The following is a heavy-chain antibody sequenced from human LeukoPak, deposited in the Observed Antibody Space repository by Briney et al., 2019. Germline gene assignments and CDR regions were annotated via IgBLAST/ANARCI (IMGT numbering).Heavy chain of an antibody. V-gene: IGHV1-69*10. CDR2: IIPIFGIA. CDR3: ASDPSPPNFDMDV. J-gene: IGHJ6*02. D-gene: IGHD2-2*01. Sequence: SVKVSFKASGGTFISYAISWVRQAPGQGVEWMGRIIPIFGIANYTQKFQGRVTITADKSTSTAYMELSSLRSEDTAVYYCASDPSPPNFDMDVWGQGTTVTVSS. CDR1: GGTFISYA.